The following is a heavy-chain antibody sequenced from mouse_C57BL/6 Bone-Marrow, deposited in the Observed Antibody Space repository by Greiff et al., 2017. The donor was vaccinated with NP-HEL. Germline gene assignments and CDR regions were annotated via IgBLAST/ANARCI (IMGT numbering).Heavy chain of an antibody. Sequence: EVKLVESGGGLVKPGGSLKLSCAASGFTFSDYGMHWVRQAPEKGLEWVAYISSGSSTIYYADTVNGRFTISRDNAKNTLFLQMTSLRSEDTAMYYCARRYRGLYYYAMDYWGQGTSVTVSS. CDR1: GFTFSDYG. CDR3: ARRYRGLYYYAMDY. J-gene: IGHJ4*01. V-gene: IGHV5-17*01. CDR2: ISSGSSTI. D-gene: IGHD2-12*01.